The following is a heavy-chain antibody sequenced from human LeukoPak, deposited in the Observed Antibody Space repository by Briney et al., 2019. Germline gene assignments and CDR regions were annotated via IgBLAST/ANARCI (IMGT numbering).Heavy chain of an antibody. J-gene: IGHJ4*02. CDR3: ASLYDDHKNDY. CDR1: GGSVSSGGYY. V-gene: IGHV4-31*03. CDR2: IYYSGST. Sequence: PSETLSLTCTVSGGSVSSGGYYWSWIRQHPGKGLEWIGYIYYSGSTYYDPSLKSRVTISVDTSKNQFSLKLSSVTAADTAVYYCASLYDDHKNDYWGQGTLVTVSS. D-gene: IGHD5/OR15-5a*01.